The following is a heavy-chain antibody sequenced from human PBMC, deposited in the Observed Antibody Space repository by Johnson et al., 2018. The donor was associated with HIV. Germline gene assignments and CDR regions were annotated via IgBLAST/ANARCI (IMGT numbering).Heavy chain of an antibody. CDR3: ARGGYNWNDFLNDAFDM. CDR1: GLTFSSYW. V-gene: IGHV3-74*01. CDR2: INSDGSST. Sequence: VQLVESGGGLVQPGGSLRLSCAASGLTFSSYWMHWVRQAPGKGLVWVSRINSDGSSTSYADSVKGRFTISRDNTKNSLYLQMNSLRAEDTAVYYCARGGYNWNDFLNDAFDMWGQGTVVTVSS. D-gene: IGHD1-1*01. J-gene: IGHJ3*02.